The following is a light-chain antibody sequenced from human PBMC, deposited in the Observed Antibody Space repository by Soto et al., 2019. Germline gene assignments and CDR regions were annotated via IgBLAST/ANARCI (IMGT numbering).Light chain of an antibody. CDR2: DAS. CDR3: QQYNNWPLT. Sequence: IQMTQSPSTLSGSVGERATLSCRASQAIRSYLAWYQQKPGKPPKLLIYDASTIERGIPARFSGSGSGTEFTLTISSLQPEDSAAYYCQQYNNWPLTFGQGTKVDIK. V-gene: IGKV1-5*01. CDR1: QAIRSY. J-gene: IGKJ1*01.